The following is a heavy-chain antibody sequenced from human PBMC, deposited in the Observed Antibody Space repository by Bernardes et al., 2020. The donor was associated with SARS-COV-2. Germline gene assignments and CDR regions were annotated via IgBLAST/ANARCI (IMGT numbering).Heavy chain of an antibody. CDR2: ITHTGIA. Sequence: SETLSLTCAVYGESFSDYYWSWIRQPPGKGLEWIGEITHTGIAAYNPSLKSRVTISVDSSKNQFSLKLTSVTAADTAIYYCARGRVTIFGILILLPAAGPLDYWGQGTLVTVSS. J-gene: IGHJ4*02. D-gene: IGHD3-3*01. V-gene: IGHV4-34*01. CDR1: GESFSDYY. CDR3: ARGRVTIFGILILLPAAGPLDY.